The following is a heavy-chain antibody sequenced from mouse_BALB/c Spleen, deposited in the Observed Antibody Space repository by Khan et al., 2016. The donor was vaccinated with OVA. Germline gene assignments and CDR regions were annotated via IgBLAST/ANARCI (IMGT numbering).Heavy chain of an antibody. CDR2: ISGDSSTI. D-gene: IGHD1-1*01. CDR1: GFTFSSFG. V-gene: IGHV5-17*02. J-gene: IGHJ2*01. CDR3: ARSYFYGYYFDQ. Sequence: EVELVESGGGLVQPGGSRKLSCVASGFTFSSFGMHWVRQAPEKGLEWVAYISGDSSTIYYTETVKGRFTISRDNPKNTLFLQMTSLRSEDMARYYCARSYFYGYYFDQWGQGTTLTVSS.